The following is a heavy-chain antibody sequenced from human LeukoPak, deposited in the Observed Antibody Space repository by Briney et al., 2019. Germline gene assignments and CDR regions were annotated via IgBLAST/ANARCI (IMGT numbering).Heavy chain of an antibody. CDR2: ISSSSSTI. Sequence: GRSLRLSCAASGFTFSSYSMNWVRQAPGKGLEWVSYISSSSSTIYYADSVKGRFTISRDNAKNSLYLQMNSLRAEDTAVYYCARDMTSKGYGMDVWGQGTTVTVSS. CDR1: GFTFSSYS. J-gene: IGHJ6*02. V-gene: IGHV3-48*01. D-gene: IGHD2-21*02. CDR3: ARDMTSKGYGMDV.